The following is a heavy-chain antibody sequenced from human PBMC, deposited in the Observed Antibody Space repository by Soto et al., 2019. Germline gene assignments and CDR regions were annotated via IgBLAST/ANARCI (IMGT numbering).Heavy chain of an antibody. V-gene: IGHV4-34*01. CDR2: INHSGST. Sequence: PSETLSLTCAVYGGSFSGYYWSWIRQPPGKGLEWIGEINHSGSTNYNPSLKSRVTISVGTSKNQFSLKLSSVTAADTAVYYCARGRAIVLMVYAPLIDYGMDVWGQGTTVTVS. CDR3: ARGRAIVLMVYAPLIDYGMDV. D-gene: IGHD2-8*01. CDR1: GGSFSGYY. J-gene: IGHJ6*02.